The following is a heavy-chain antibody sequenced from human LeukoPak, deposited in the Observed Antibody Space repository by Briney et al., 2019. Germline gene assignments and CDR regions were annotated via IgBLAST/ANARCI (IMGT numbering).Heavy chain of an antibody. Sequence: GGSLRLSCAASGFTFSSYAMTWVRQAPGKGLEWVSAISHTGGSPYDADSVKGRFTISRDNSKNTLYLQMNSLRAEDTAVYYCAKDTSIGRYCTNGVCSPFDYWGQGTLVTVSS. CDR3: AKDTSIGRYCTNGVCSPFDY. J-gene: IGHJ4*02. V-gene: IGHV3-23*01. CDR1: GFTFSSYA. CDR2: ISHTGGSP. D-gene: IGHD2-8*01.